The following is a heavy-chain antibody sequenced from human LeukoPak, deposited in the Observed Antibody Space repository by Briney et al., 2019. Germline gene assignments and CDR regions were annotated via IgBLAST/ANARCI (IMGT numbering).Heavy chain of an antibody. J-gene: IGHJ4*02. CDR2: INHSGST. CDR3: ARMKGDY. Sequence: SETLSLTCAVYGGSFSGYYWSWIRQPPGKGLEWIGEINHSGSTNYNPSLKSRVTISVDKSKSQFSLKLRSVTAADTAVYYCARMKGDYWGQGTLVTVSS. CDR1: GGSFSGYY. V-gene: IGHV4-34*01.